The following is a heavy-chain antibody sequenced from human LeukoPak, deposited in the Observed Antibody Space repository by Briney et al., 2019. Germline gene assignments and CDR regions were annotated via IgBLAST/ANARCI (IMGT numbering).Heavy chain of an antibody. J-gene: IGHJ4*02. CDR2: ISAYNGNT. CDR1: GYTFNSYG. CDR3: ARDCSSTNCYKTFDY. V-gene: IGHV1-18*01. Sequence: ASVKVSCKASGYTFNSYGISWVRQAPGQGLEWMGWISAYNGNTNYAQKLQGRVTMTTDTSTSTAYMELRSLRSDDTAVYYCARDCSSTNCYKTFDYWGQGTLVTVSS. D-gene: IGHD2-2*01.